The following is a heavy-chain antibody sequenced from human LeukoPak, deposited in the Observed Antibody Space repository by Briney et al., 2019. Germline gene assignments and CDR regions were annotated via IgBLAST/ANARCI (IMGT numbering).Heavy chain of an antibody. V-gene: IGHV3-20*04. Sequence: GGSLRLSCAASGFTFDDYGMTWVRQAPGKGLEWVAGINGNGDTTGYADSVKGRFTISRDNSKNTVYLQMNSLRAEDTGVYYCARATFSSSGHSYWGQGTLVTVSS. J-gene: IGHJ4*02. D-gene: IGHD6-13*01. CDR3: ARATFSSSGHSY. CDR2: INGNGDTT. CDR1: GFTFDDYG.